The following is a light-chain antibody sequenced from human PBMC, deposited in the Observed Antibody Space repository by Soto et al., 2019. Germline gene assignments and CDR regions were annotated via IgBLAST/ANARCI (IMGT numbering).Light chain of an antibody. CDR3: KQRSNWPPYT. CDR2: DAS. V-gene: IGKV3-11*01. Sequence: EIVLTQSPATLSLSPGERATLSCRASQSFSSYLAWYQQKPGQAPRRLIYDASNRATGIPARFSGSGSGTDFTLTISSLEPEDFAVYYCKQRSNWPPYTFGQGTKLEIK. J-gene: IGKJ2*01. CDR1: QSFSSY.